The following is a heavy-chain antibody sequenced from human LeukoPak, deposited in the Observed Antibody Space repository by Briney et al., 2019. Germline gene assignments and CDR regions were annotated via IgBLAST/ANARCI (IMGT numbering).Heavy chain of an antibody. CDR3: ARVVTIFGVVRVY. D-gene: IGHD3-3*01. V-gene: IGHV4-61*02. CDR1: GGSISSGSYY. CDR2: IYTSGST. Sequence: KTSQTLSLTCTVSGGSISSGSYYWSWIRQPAGKGLEWIGRIYTSGSTNYNPSLKSRVTISVDTSKNQLSLKLSSVTAADTAVYYCARVVTIFGVVRVYWGQGTLVTVSS. J-gene: IGHJ4*02.